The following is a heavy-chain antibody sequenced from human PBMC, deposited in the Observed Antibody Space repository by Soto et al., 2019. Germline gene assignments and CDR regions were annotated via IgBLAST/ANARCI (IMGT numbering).Heavy chain of an antibody. CDR2: INHSGST. CDR3: ARHVRRYSSSWSPNWFDP. J-gene: IGHJ5*02. V-gene: IGHV4-34*01. Sequence: SETLSLTCAVYGGSFSGYYWTWIRQPPGTGLEWIGEINHSGSTNYNPSLKSRVTISVDTSKNQFSLKLSSVTAADTAVYYCARHVRRYSSSWSPNWFDPWGQGTLVTVSS. CDR1: GGSFSGYY. D-gene: IGHD6-13*01.